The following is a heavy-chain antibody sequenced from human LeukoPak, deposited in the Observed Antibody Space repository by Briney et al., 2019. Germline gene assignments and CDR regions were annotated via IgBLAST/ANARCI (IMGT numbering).Heavy chain of an antibody. CDR1: GGSISSGGYY. Sequence: PSETLSLTCTVSGGSISSGGYYWSWIRQHPGKGLEWIGYIYYSGSTYYNPSLKSRVTISVDTSKNQFSLKLSSVTAADTPVYYCARWGREYGMDVWGKGTTVTVSS. J-gene: IGHJ6*04. D-gene: IGHD3-16*01. V-gene: IGHV4-31*03. CDR3: ARWGREYGMDV. CDR2: IYYSGST.